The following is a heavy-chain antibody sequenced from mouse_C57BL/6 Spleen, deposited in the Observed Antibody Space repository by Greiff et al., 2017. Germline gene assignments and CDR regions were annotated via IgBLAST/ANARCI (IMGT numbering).Heavy chain of an antibody. V-gene: IGHV1-78*01. CDR3: ARTYYSNYWYFDV. CDR2: IYPRDGST. CDR1: GYTFTDHT. Sequence: QVQLQQSDAELVKPGASVKISCKVSGYTFTDHTIHWMKQRPEQGLEWIGYIYPRDGSTKYTEKFKGKATLTADKSSGTAYMQLNSLTSEDSAAEFCARTYYSNYWYFDVWGTGTTVTVSS. J-gene: IGHJ1*03. D-gene: IGHD2-5*01.